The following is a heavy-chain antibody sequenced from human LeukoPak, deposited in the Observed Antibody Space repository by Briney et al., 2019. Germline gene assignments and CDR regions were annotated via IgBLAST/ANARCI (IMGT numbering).Heavy chain of an antibody. CDR3: ARERDYDSSGYAFYFDY. V-gene: IGHV3-30-3*01. CDR2: ISYDGSNK. CDR1: GFTFSSYA. Sequence: GGSLRLSCAASGFTFSSYAMHWVRQAPGKGLEWVAVISYDGSNKYYADSVKGRFTISRDNSKNTLYLQMNSLRAEDTAAYYCARERDYDSSGYAFYFDYWGQGTLVTVSS. J-gene: IGHJ4*02. D-gene: IGHD3-22*01.